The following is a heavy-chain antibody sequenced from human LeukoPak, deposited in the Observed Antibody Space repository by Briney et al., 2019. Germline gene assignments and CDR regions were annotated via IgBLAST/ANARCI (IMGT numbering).Heavy chain of an antibody. J-gene: IGHJ4*02. CDR3: TRALSGGYCSSTSCYHSY. V-gene: IGHV3-49*04. CDR2: IRSKAYGGTT. D-gene: IGHD2-2*01. CDR1: GFTFSSYW. Sequence: GGSLRLSCAASGFTFSSYWMHWVRQAPGKGLEWVGFIRSKAYGGTTEYAASVKGRFTISRDDSKSIAYLQMNSLKTEDTAVYYCTRALSGGYCSSTSCYHSYWGQGTLVTVSS.